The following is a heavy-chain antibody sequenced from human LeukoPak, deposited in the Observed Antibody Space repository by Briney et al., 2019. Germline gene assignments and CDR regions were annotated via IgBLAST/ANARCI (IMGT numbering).Heavy chain of an antibody. CDR2: ISGSGGST. CDR3: AKSSPFGSGTYYYPFDY. CDR1: GFTFSSYA. J-gene: IGHJ4*02. D-gene: IGHD3-10*01. V-gene: IGHV3-23*01. Sequence: HPVGSLRLSCAASGFTFSSYAMSWVRQAPGKGLEWVSAISGSGGSTYYADSVKGRFTMSRDNSKNMLYLQMNSLRAEDTAVYYCAKSSPFGSGTYYYPFDYWGQGTLVTVSS.